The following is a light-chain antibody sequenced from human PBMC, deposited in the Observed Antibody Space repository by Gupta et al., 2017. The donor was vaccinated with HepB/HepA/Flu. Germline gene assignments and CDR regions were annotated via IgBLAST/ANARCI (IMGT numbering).Light chain of an antibody. CDR1: NHA. V-gene: IGLV10-54*04. CDR2: RNN. CDR3: STWDSSLRGYV. J-gene: IGLJ1*01. Sequence: HAGLTHPPSLSTDLRPTATLTCSGNNHAVAWLQQHQGHPPKLPFFRNNSRPSGISERFSVSRSGNTAALTITGLQPEDEADYYCSTWDSSLRGYVFGPGTKVTVL.